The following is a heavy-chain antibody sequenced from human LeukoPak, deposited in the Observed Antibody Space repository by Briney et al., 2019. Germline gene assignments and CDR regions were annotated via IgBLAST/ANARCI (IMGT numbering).Heavy chain of an antibody. CDR1: GFTFSSYS. J-gene: IGHJ3*02. CDR2: ISSSSSYI. V-gene: IGHV3-21*01. CDR3: ARDHGYCSGGSCYDDAFDI. D-gene: IGHD2-15*01. Sequence: PGGSLRLSCAASGFTFSSYSMSWVRQAPGKGLEWVSSISSSSSYIYYADSVKGRFTISRDNAKNSLYLQMNSLRAEDTAMYYCARDHGYCSGGSCYDDAFDIWGQGTMVTVSS.